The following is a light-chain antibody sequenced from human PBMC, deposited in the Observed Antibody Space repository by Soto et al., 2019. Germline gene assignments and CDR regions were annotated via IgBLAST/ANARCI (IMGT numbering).Light chain of an antibody. V-gene: IGKV3-15*01. CDR2: GAS. CDR1: QSVGGG. Sequence: IVMTQSPATLSVSPGERATLSCRASQSVGGGLSWFQQKPGQPPRLLIYGASTRATGIPARFSGIVSGTEFTLTISSLQSEDYAVYYGQQYNNWPTYTFGQGTKVDIK. CDR3: QQYNNWPTYT. J-gene: IGKJ2*01.